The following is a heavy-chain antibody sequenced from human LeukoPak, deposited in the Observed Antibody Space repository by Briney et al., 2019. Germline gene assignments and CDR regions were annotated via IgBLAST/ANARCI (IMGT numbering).Heavy chain of an antibody. D-gene: IGHD7-27*01. V-gene: IGHV3-21*01. CDR1: GFTFSSYN. CDR2: ISSSSSYI. CDR3: ARGSWGSHFDF. Sequence: GGSLRLSCAASGFTFSSYNLNWVRQAPGKGLEWVSSISSSSSYIYYADSLKGRFAISRDNAKNSLYLQMNSLRAEDTGVYYCARGSWGSHFDFWGQGTLVTVSS. J-gene: IGHJ4*02.